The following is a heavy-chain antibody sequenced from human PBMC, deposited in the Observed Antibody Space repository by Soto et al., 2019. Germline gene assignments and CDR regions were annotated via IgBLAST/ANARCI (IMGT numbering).Heavy chain of an antibody. D-gene: IGHD3-3*01. J-gene: IGHJ4*02. Sequence: ESGGGLVQPGRSLRLSCAASGFTFDDYAMHWVRQAPGKGLEWVSGISWNSGSIGYADSVKGRFTISRDNAKNSLYLQMNSLRAEDTALYYCAKAGFWSGYYSLVDYWGQGTLVTVSS. V-gene: IGHV3-9*01. CDR2: ISWNSGSI. CDR1: GFTFDDYA. CDR3: AKAGFWSGYYSLVDY.